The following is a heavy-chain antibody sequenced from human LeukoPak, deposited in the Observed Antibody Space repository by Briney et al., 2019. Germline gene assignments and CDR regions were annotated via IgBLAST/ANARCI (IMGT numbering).Heavy chain of an antibody. V-gene: IGHV4-34*01. Sequence: PSETLSLTCAVYGASFSDDYWSCIRQPPGKGLEWIGEINHRGSTIYNPSLKSRVTISVDTSKNHFSLKLPSVTAADTAVYYCARETAAAGRGGFDYWGQGTLATVSS. CDR1: GASFSDDY. CDR3: ARETAAAGRGGFDY. D-gene: IGHD6-13*01. J-gene: IGHJ4*02. CDR2: INHRGST.